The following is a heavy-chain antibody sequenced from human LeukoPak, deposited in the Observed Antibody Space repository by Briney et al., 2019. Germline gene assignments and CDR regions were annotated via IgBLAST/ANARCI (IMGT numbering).Heavy chain of an antibody. CDR2: IRYDGSNK. CDR3: AKGRGWLQFFDY. J-gene: IGHJ4*02. V-gene: IGHV3-30*02. Sequence: PGGSLRLSCAASGFTFSSYGMHWVRQAPGKGLEWVAFIRYDGSNKYYADSLKGRVTISRDNSKNKVYLQMNSLRAEDTAVYFCAKGRGWLQFFDYWGQGTLVTVSS. D-gene: IGHD5-24*01. CDR1: GFTFSSYG.